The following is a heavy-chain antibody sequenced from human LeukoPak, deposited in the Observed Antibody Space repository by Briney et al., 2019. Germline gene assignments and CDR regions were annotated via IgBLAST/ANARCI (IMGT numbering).Heavy chain of an antibody. V-gene: IGHV1-2*02. CDR3: ALVTSGDWWFDP. CDR1: GYTFSGHY. J-gene: IGHJ5*02. CDR2: INPNSGVT. Sequence: ASVKVSCKASGYTFSGHYMHWVRQAPGQGLEWMAWINPNSGVTNYAEHLQGRVTMTRDTSITTAFMELSSLRSDDTAVYYCALVTSGDWWFDPWGQGTLVTVSS. D-gene: IGHD2-21*02.